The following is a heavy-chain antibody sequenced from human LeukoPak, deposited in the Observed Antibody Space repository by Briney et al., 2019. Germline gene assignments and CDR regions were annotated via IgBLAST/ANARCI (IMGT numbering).Heavy chain of an antibody. CDR3: AKGFTTTVTTNFDY. D-gene: IGHD4-17*01. V-gene: IGHV3-9*01. Sequence: GRSLRLSCAASGFTFDDYGMSWVRQAPGKGLEWVSGISWNSDNIGYADSVKGRFTISRDNAKKSLYLQMNSPRVEDTALYYCAKGFTTTVTTNFDYWGQGTLVTVSS. J-gene: IGHJ4*02. CDR1: GFTFDDYG. CDR2: ISWNSDNI.